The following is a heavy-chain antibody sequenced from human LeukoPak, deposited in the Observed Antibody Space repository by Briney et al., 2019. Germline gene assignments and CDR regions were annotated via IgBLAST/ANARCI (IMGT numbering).Heavy chain of an antibody. D-gene: IGHD6-19*01. J-gene: IGHJ6*02. V-gene: IGHV3-30-3*01. Sequence: QPGRSLRLSCAASGFTFSSYAMHWVRQAPGKGLEWVAVISYDGSNKYYADSVKGRFTISRDNSKNTLYLQMNSLRPEDTAVYYCARVKAVAGRVDYYYYVMDVWGQGTTVTVSS. CDR3: ARVKAVAGRVDYYYYVMDV. CDR2: ISYDGSNK. CDR1: GFTFSSYA.